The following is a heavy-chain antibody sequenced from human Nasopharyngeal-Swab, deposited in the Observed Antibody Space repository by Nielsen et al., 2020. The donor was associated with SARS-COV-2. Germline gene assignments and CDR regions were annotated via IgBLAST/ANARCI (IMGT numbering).Heavy chain of an antibody. J-gene: IGHJ6*03. D-gene: IGHD3-9*01. CDR3: ARGHYYDILTGYYSGYYMGV. CDR1: GFTFNNYN. V-gene: IGHV3-21*01. CDR2: ISSSSSYI. Sequence: GESLKISCAASGFTFNNYNFNWVRQAPGKGLERVSSISSSSSYIYYADSVKGRFTISRDNAKNSLYLQMNSLRAEDTAVYYCARGHYYDILTGYYSGYYMGVWGKGTTVTVSS.